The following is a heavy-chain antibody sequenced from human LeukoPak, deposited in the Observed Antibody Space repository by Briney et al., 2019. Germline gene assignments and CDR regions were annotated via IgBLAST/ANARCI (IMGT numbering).Heavy chain of an antibody. CDR1: GGSISSYY. J-gene: IGHJ2*01. D-gene: IGHD3-22*01. CDR2: IYYSGCT. V-gene: IGHV4-59*01. CDR3: ATTNYYDSSGYYYDWYFDL. Sequence: SETLSLTCTVSGGSISSYYWSWIRQPPGKGLEWIGYIYYSGCTNYNPSLKSRVTISVDTSKNQFSLKLSSVTTADTAVYYCATTNYYDSSGYYYDWYFDLWGRGTLVTVSS.